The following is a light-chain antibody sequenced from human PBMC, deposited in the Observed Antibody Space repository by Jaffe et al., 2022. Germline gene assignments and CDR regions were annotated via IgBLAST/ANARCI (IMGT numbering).Light chain of an antibody. V-gene: IGKV3-20*01. Sequence: EIVLTQSPGTLSLSPGERVTLSCRASQSVSSNKLAWYQQKPGQAPRLLISGASSRATGIPDRFSGSGSGTDFTLTISRLEPEDFAVYYCQQYGSSPYTFGQGTKLEIK. CDR1: QSVSSNK. J-gene: IGKJ2*01. CDR3: QQYGSSPYT. CDR2: GAS.